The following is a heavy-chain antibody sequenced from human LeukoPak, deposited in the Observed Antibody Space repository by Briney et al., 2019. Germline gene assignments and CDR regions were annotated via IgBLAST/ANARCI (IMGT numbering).Heavy chain of an antibody. V-gene: IGHV3-48*03. D-gene: IGHD6-19*01. Sequence: GGSLRLSCAASGFTFSSYEMNWVRQAPGKGLEWVSYISSSGSTIYYADSVKGRFTISRDNAKSSLYLQMNSLRAEDTAVYYCARGNIGVAGHENWFDPWGQGTLVTVSS. CDR2: ISSSGSTI. CDR3: ARGNIGVAGHENWFDP. J-gene: IGHJ5*02. CDR1: GFTFSSYE.